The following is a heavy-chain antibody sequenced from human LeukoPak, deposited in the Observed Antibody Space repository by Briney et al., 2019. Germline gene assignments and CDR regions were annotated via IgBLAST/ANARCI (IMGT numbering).Heavy chain of an antibody. D-gene: IGHD6-19*01. CDR3: ARALSRDGPVAPGY. CDR1: GDSISSYF. Sequence: PSETLSLTCTVSGDSISSYFWNWIRQPPGKGLEWIGYIYYSGNTSYNPSLKSRVTISVDTSKNQFSLKLTSVTAADTAVYYCARALSRDGPVAPGYWGQGTLVTVSS. V-gene: IGHV4-59*01. CDR2: IYYSGNT. J-gene: IGHJ4*02.